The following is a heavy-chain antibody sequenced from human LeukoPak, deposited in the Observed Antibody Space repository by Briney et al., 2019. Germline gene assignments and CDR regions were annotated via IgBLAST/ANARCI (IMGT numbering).Heavy chain of an antibody. CDR1: GYTFTGYY. V-gene: IGHV1-2*02. CDR3: AREPRRGHWFDP. Sequence: ASVKVSCKASGYTFTGYYMHWVQQAPGQGLEWMGWINPNSGGTNYAQKFQGRVTMTRDTSISTAYMELSRLRSDNTAVYYCAREPRRGHWFDPWGQGTLVTVSS. J-gene: IGHJ5*02. CDR2: INPNSGGT.